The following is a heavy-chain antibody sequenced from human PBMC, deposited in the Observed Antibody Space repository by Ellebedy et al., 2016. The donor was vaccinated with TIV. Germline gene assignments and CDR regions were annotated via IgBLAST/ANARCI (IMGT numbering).Heavy chain of an antibody. D-gene: IGHD3-22*01. V-gene: IGHV1-24*01. J-gene: IGHJ3*02. CDR1: GYTLTELS. CDR3: ATGSPYSSGYIIIHAFDI. CDR2: FDPEDGET. Sequence: ASVKVSCXVSGYTLTELSMHWVRQAPGKGLEWMGGFDPEDGETIYAQKFQGRVTMTEDTSTDTAYMELSSLRSEDTAVYYCATGSPYSSGYIIIHAFDIWGQGTMVTVSS.